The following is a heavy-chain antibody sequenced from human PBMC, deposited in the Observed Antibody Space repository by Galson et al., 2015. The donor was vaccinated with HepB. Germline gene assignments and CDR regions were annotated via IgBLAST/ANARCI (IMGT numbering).Heavy chain of an antibody. V-gene: IGHV1-69*04. CDR2: IIPILGIA. D-gene: IGHD2-21*02. J-gene: IGHJ5*02. CDR3: ARDKFNRGVTAPWFDP. CDR1: GGTFSSYT. Sequence: SVKVSCKASGGTFSSYTISWVRQAPGQGLEWMGRIIPILGIANYAQKFQGRVTITADKSTSTAYMELSSLRSEDTAVYYCARDKFNRGVTAPWFDPWGQGTLVTVSS.